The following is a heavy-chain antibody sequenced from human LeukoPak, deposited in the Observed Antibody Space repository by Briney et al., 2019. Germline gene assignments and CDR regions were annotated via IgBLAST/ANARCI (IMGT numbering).Heavy chain of an antibody. Sequence: PGGSLRLSCAASGFNFSNSWMTWVRQTPGKGLEWVANIRQNGLDKYYVDSVKGRFTISRDNAKNSLYLQMNSLRAEDTAAYYCARDPGGFHPWGQGTLVTVSS. J-gene: IGHJ5*02. CDR1: GFNFSNSW. D-gene: IGHD7-27*01. CDR2: IRQNGLDK. CDR3: ARDPGGFHP. V-gene: IGHV3-7*01.